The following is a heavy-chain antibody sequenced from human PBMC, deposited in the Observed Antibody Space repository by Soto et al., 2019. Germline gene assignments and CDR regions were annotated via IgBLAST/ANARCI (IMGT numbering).Heavy chain of an antibody. V-gene: IGHV3-23*01. J-gene: IGHJ4*02. CDR2: TTAGGGST. CDR1: GFTFSSYA. D-gene: IGHD1-26*01. CDR3: AKSSGTYYVGDH. Sequence: GGSLRLSCAASGFTFSSYAMSWVRQAPGKGLEWVSATTAGGGSTYYADSVKGRFTIIRDNSKNTLYLQMNSLRAEDTAVYYCAKSSGTYYVGDHWGQGTLVTVSS.